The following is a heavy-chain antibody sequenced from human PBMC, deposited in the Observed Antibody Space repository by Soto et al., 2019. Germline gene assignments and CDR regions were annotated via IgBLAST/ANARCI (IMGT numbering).Heavy chain of an antibody. J-gene: IGHJ4*02. CDR2: IDPKSGGT. CDR3: ARVSVDVPE. CDR1: GPTFIAYY. V-gene: IGHV1-2*02. D-gene: IGHD5-12*01. Sequence: QLVQSGAEVKKPGASVRVSCKTSGPTFIAYYIHWVRQAPGQGLEWMGWIDPKSGGTTYEQKFLGRVTMTRDTSINTAYMDLNRLTSDDTAVYYCARVSVDVPEWGQGTLITDSS.